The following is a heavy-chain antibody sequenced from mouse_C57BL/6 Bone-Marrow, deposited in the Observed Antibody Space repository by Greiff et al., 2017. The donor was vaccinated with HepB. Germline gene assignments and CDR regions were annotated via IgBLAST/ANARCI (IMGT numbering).Heavy chain of an antibody. V-gene: IGHV1-81*01. J-gene: IGHJ2*01. CDR2: IYPRSGNT. CDR1: GYTFTSYG. Sequence: QVHVKQSGAELARPGASVKLSCKASGYTFTSYGISWVKQRTGQGLEWIGEIYPRSGNTYYNEKFKGKATLTADKSSSTAYMELRSLTSEDSAVYFCARRYYYGSSYDYWGQGTTLTVSS. D-gene: IGHD1-1*01. CDR3: ARRYYYGSSYDY.